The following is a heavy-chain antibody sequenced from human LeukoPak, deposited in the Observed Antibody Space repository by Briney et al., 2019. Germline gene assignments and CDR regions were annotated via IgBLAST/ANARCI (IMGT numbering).Heavy chain of an antibody. J-gene: IGHJ4*02. D-gene: IGHD5-18*01. V-gene: IGHV4-30-4*07. CDR3: ARAPGYSYGYLIDY. CDR1: GGSIGSGGYS. CDR2: IYYSGST. Sequence: SETLSLTCAVSGGSIGSGGYSWSWIRQPPGKGLEWIGYIYYSGSTYYNPSLKSRVTISVDTSKNQFSLKLSSVTAADTAVYYCARAPGYSYGYLIDYWGQGTLVTVSS.